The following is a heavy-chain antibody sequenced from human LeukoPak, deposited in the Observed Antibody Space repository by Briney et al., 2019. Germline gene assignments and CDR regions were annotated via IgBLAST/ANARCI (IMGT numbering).Heavy chain of an antibody. CDR2: IRSKAYGGTT. Sequence: PGGSLRLSCTASGFTFGEYVMSWFRQAPGKGLEWVGFIRSKAYGGTTEYAASVKGRFTISRDDSKSIAYEQMNSLKTEDTAVYYCTSQKDYYGSGSYWTFDPWGQGTLVTVSS. D-gene: IGHD3-10*01. CDR1: GFTFGEYV. V-gene: IGHV3-49*03. CDR3: TSQKDYYGSGSYWTFDP. J-gene: IGHJ5*02.